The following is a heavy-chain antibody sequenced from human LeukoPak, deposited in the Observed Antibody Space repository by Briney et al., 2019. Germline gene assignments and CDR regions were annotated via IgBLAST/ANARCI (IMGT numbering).Heavy chain of an antibody. J-gene: IGHJ3*01. CDR3: ARYYDGSGQTGGAIDV. D-gene: IGHD3-22*01. CDR2: FYSGGRT. CDR1: GLTVSSNY. Sequence: PGGSLSLSCAASGLTVSSNYMSWVRRARGRGLEGVSGFYSGGRTYYADSVKGRFTISRDNSKHTLHLQVNSLRVEDTAVYYCARYYDGSGQTGGAIDVWGPGTMVTVSS. V-gene: IGHV3-66*01.